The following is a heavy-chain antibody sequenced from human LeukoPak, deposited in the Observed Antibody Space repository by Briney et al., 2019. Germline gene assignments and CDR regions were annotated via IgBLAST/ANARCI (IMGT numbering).Heavy chain of an antibody. V-gene: IGHV3-53*04. CDR3: ARGGSGWTFDY. Sequence: GGSLRLSCAASGFTVSSNYMSWVRQAPGKGPEWVSVIYSGGSTYYADSVKGRSTISRHNSKNTLYLQMNSLRAEDTAVYYCARGGSGWTFDYWGQGTLVTVSS. CDR1: GFTVSSNY. D-gene: IGHD6-19*01. J-gene: IGHJ4*02. CDR2: IYSGGST.